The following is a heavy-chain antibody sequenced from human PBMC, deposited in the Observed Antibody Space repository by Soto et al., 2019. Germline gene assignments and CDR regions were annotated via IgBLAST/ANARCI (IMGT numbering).Heavy chain of an antibody. D-gene: IGHD4-17*01. V-gene: IGHV3-30-3*01. CDR1: GFTFSSYA. CDR3: AREDYGDFVLRY. CDR2: ISYDGSNK. Sequence: QVQLVESGGGVVQPGRSLRLSCAASGFTFSSYAMHWVRQAPGKGLEWVAVISYDGSNKYYADSVKGRFTISRDNSKNTLYLQMNSLRAEYTAVYYCAREDYGDFVLRYWGQGTLVTVSS. J-gene: IGHJ4*02.